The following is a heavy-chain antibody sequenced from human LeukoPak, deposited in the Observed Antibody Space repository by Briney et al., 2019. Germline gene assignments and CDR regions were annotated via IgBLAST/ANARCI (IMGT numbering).Heavy chain of an antibody. J-gene: IGHJ4*02. CDR3: ARDVGATGWHTFDY. CDR1: GDSVSSNNGA. V-gene: IGHV6-1*01. Sequence: SQTLSLTCAISGDSVSSNNGAWNWIRQSPSRGLEWLGRTYYRSKWYNDYAGSFISRITISPDTSKNQFSLQLDPVTPEDTAVYYCARDVGATGWHTFDYWGQGTLVNVSS. D-gene: IGHD3-9*01. CDR2: TYYRSKWYN.